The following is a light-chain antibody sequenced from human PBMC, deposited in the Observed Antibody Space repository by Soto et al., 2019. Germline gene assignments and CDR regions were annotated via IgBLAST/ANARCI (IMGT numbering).Light chain of an antibody. CDR3: QQYGSSPLIT. V-gene: IGKV3-20*01. J-gene: IGKJ5*01. Sequence: EIVLTQSRVTLSLSPRQRATLSCMASQRLSASDIAWYQQKPGQAPKFLIYGVSSRATGIPDRFSGSGSGTDFTLTISRLEPEDFAVYHCQQYGSSPLITFGQGTRLEIK. CDR1: QRLSASD. CDR2: GVS.